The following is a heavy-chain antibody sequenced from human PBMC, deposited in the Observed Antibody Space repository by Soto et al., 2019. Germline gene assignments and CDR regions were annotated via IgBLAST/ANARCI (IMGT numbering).Heavy chain of an antibody. CDR1: GGSISSYY. CDR3: ARHLVDDAFDI. V-gene: IGHV4-59*08. CDR2: MDYSGST. Sequence: ETLSLTCTVSGGSISSYYWSWIRQPPGKGLEWIGYMDYSGSTSYNPSLKSRVAISVDTSKNQFSLKLSSVTAADAAVYYCARHLVDDAFDIWGQGTMVTVSS. J-gene: IGHJ3*02.